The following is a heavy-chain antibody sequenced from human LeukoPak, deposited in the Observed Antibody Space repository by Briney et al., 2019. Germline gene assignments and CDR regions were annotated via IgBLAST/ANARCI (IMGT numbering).Heavy chain of an antibody. Sequence: GGSLRLSCAASGFTFSSYSMNWVRQAPGKGLEWVSSISASSSYIYYADSVKGRFTISRDNAKNSLYLQMNSLRAEDTAVYYCARVTMYYDILTGYYKPNWFDPWGQGTLVTVSS. D-gene: IGHD3-9*01. V-gene: IGHV3-21*01. CDR1: GFTFSSYS. CDR2: ISASSSYI. CDR3: ARVTMYYDILTGYYKPNWFDP. J-gene: IGHJ5*02.